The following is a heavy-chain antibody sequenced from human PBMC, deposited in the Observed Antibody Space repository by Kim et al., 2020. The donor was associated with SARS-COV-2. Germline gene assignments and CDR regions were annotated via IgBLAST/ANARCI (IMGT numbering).Heavy chain of an antibody. Sequence: GGSLRLSCAASGFTFSSHAMHWVRQAPGKGLEWVAVISYDGNNKYYANSVKGRVAVSRDNSKTTLYLQMNSLRAEDTAVYFCAREGEGSSWANFDYWGQGTLVTVSS. CDR2: ISYDGNNK. CDR3: AREGEGSSWANFDY. V-gene: IGHV3-30*09. J-gene: IGHJ4*02. CDR1: GFTFSSHA. D-gene: IGHD6-13*01.